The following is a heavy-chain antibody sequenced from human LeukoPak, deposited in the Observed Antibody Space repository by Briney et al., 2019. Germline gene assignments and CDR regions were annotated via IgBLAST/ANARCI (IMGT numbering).Heavy chain of an antibody. CDR3: AREVSLNYGSGSYDY. CDR1: GGSISSYY. J-gene: IGHJ4*02. D-gene: IGHD3-10*01. CDR2: IYYSGST. Sequence: PSETLSLTCTVSGGSISSYYWSWIRQPPGKGLEWIGYIYYSGSTNYNPSLKSRVTISVDTSKNQFSLKLSSVTAADTAVYYCAREVSLNYGSGSYDYWGQGTLVTVSS. V-gene: IGHV4-59*12.